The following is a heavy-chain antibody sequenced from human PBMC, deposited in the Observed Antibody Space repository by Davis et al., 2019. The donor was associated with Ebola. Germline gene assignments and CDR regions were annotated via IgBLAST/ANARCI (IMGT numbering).Heavy chain of an antibody. CDR3: TRDGVAGANARIYHFDY. J-gene: IGHJ4*02. Sequence: PGGSLRLSCAAAGFTFSSYSLIWVRQAPGKGLEWVSSISSTGTFIYYAPSVKGRFTISRDNANNSLYLQMNSLRVEDTAVYYCTRDGVAGANARIYHFDYWGQGSLVTVSS. V-gene: IGHV3-21*01. D-gene: IGHD1-26*01. CDR2: ISSTGTFI. CDR1: GFTFSSYS.